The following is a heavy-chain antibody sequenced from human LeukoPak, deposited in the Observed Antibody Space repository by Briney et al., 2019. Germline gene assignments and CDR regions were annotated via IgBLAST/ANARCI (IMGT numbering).Heavy chain of an antibody. CDR3: ARGVSMPYDY. V-gene: IGHV4-59*01. CDR2: IYYSGST. D-gene: IGHD2/OR15-2a*01. CDR1: GGSISSYY. Sequence: PSETLSLTCTVSGGSISSYYWSWIRQPPGKGLEWIGYIYYSGSTNYNPSLKSRVTISVDTSKNQFSLKLSSVTAADTAVYYCARGVSMPYDYWGQGTLVTVSS. J-gene: IGHJ4*02.